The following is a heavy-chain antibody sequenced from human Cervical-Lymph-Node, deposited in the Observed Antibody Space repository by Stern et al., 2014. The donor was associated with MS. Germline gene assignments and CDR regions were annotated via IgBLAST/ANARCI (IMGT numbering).Heavy chain of an antibody. CDR1: GGTFSKFP. J-gene: IGHJ5*02. D-gene: IGHD6-13*01. CDR3: ALSSETSDRWYSLGYDL. Sequence: QVQLVQSGAEVTKPGSSVKVSCKASGGTFSKFPSSWVRQAPGQGLEWMGETFPGFGTPTYAQEFRGRVTITADVSTSTVYMELSSLRSDDTAVYYCALSSETSDRWYSLGYDLWGQGTLVTVSS. CDR2: TFPGFGTP. V-gene: IGHV1-69*12.